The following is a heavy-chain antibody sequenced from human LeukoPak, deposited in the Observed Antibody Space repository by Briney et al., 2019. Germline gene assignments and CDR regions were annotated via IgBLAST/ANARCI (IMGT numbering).Heavy chain of an antibody. CDR2: IWYDGSNE. J-gene: IGHJ6*03. CDR3: AKDQGANYYYYMDV. CDR1: GFTFSTSG. V-gene: IGHV3-33*06. Sequence: GGSLRLSCAASGFTFSTSGMHWVRQAPGKGQEWVALIWYDGSNEYADSVKGRFTISRDNSKNTLYLQMNSLRAEDTAVYHCAKDQGANYYYYMDVWGKGATVTVSS. D-gene: IGHD4/OR15-4a*01.